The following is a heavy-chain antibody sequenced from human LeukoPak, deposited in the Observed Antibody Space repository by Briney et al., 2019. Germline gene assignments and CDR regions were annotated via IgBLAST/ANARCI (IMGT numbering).Heavy chain of an antibody. CDR2: ISSSSSYI. CDR3: ARDRSITGSKYFDY. Sequence: GGSLRLSCAASGFTFSSYSMNWVRQAPGRGLEWVSSISSSSSYIYYADSVKGRFTISRDNAKNSLYLQMNSLRAEDTAVYYCARDRSITGSKYFDYWGQGTLVTVSS. D-gene: IGHD1-20*01. CDR1: GFTFSSYS. V-gene: IGHV3-21*01. J-gene: IGHJ4*02.